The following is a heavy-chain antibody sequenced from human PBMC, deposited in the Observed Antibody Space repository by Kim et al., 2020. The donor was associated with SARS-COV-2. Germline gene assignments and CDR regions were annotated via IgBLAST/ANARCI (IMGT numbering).Heavy chain of an antibody. CDR2: INHSGST. D-gene: IGHD6-13*01. CDR3: ASARVRIAAAGLDYYYYYMDV. CDR1: GVSFSGYY. V-gene: IGHV4-34*01. Sequence: SETLSLTCAVYGVSFSGYYWSWIRQPPGKGLEWIGEINHSGSTNYNPSLKSRVTISVDTSKNQFSLKLSSVTAADTAVYYCASARVRIAAAGLDYYYYYMDVWGKGTTVTVSS. J-gene: IGHJ6*03.